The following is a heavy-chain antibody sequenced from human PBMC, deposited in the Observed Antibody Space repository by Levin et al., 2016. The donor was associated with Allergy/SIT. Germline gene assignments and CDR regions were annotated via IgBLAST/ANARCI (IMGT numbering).Heavy chain of an antibody. CDR3: AQESPYDNGWLQLDY. Sequence: GESLKISCAASGVSFSNFAMSWVRQAPGKGLEWVSAVSDDGTETHYADSVKGRFTISRDNSKNRLFLQMDSLRAEDAAMYYCAQESPYDNGWLQLDYWGQGTLVSVSS. CDR2: VSDDGTET. J-gene: IGHJ4*02. CDR1: GVSFSNFA. D-gene: IGHD6-19*01. V-gene: IGHV3-23*01.